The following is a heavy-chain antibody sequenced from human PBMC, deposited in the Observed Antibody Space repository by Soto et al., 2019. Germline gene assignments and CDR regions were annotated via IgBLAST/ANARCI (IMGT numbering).Heavy chain of an antibody. Sequence: PSETLSLTCTVSGGSINTGDYYWTWIRQPRGKGLEWIGYIYYSGTTYYNPSLKSRVSLSLDTSKNHFSLRLTSVTAADTAVYYCARGVDFEGFSPYGMDVWGQGPTVTVSS. CDR2: IYYSGTT. CDR1: GGSINTGDYY. CDR3: ARGVDFEGFSPYGMDV. J-gene: IGHJ6*02. D-gene: IGHD3-3*01. V-gene: IGHV4-30-4*01.